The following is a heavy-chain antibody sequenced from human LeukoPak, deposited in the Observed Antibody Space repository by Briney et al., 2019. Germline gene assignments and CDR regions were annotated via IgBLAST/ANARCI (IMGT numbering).Heavy chain of an antibody. CDR1: GGSISSSSNY. Sequence: PSETLSLTCTVSGGSISSSSNYWGWLRQPPGKGLEYIGSISYSGSTYYTPSLKSRVTISVDTSKNQFSLKLTSVTATDTAVYYCARLRIGEPLDHWGQGTLVTVSS. CDR3: ARLRIGEPLDH. CDR2: ISYSGST. V-gene: IGHV4-39*01. J-gene: IGHJ4*02. D-gene: IGHD3-10*01.